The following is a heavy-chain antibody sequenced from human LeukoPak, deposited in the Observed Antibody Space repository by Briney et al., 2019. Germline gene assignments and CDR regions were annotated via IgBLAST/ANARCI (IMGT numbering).Heavy chain of an antibody. V-gene: IGHV3-23*01. CDR2: ISGSGGST. CDR1: GFTFSSYA. CDR3: ATSRGKLGAFDI. J-gene: IGHJ3*02. Sequence: GGSLRLSCAASGFTFSSYAMSWVRQAPGKGLEWVSAISGSGGSTYYADSVKGRFTISRDNSKSTLYLQMNSLRAEDTAVYYCATSRGKLGAFDIWGQGTMVTVSS. D-gene: IGHD3-10*01.